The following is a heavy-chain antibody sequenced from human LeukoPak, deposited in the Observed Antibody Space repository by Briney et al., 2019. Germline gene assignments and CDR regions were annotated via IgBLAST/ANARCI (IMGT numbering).Heavy chain of an antibody. D-gene: IGHD2-2*01. J-gene: IGHJ6*02. CDR1: GGSFSGYY. CDR3: ARVDTNIVVVPARALYYYGMDV. Sequence: SETLSLTCAVYGGSFSGYYWSWIRQPPGKGLEWIGEINHSGSTNYNPSLKSRVTISVDTSKNQFSLKLSSVTAADTAVYYCARVDTNIVVVPARALYYYGMDVWGQGTTVTVSS. V-gene: IGHV4-34*01. CDR2: INHSGST.